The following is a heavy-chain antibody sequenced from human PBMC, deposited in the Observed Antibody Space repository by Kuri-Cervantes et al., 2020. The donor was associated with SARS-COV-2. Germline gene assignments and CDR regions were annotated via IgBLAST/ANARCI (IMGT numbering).Heavy chain of an antibody. V-gene: IGHV4-39*01. Sequence: ESLKISCTVSGGSISSSSYYWGWIRQPPGKGLEWIGSMYYSGSTYYNPSLKSRLTISVDTSKNQFSLKLSSVTAADTAVYYCARGSYDFWSGYYTGCWFDPWGQGTLVTVSS. CDR1: GGSISSSSYY. CDR2: MYYSGST. J-gene: IGHJ5*02. CDR3: ARGSYDFWSGYYTGCWFDP. D-gene: IGHD3-3*01.